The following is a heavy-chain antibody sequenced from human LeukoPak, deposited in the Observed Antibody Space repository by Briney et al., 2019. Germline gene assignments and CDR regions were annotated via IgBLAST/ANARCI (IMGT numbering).Heavy chain of an antibody. J-gene: IGHJ6*03. V-gene: IGHV4-38-2*02. CDR2: ICRSGST. CDR1: GYSISSGYY. CDR3: ARTYNRFYYYYMDV. Sequence: SETLSLTCTVSGYSISSGYYWGWIRQPPGKGLEWIGSICRSGSTYYNPSLKSRVTISLDTSKNQFSLKLSSVTAADTAVYYCARTYNRFYYYYMDVWGKGTTVTVSS. D-gene: IGHD1-1*01.